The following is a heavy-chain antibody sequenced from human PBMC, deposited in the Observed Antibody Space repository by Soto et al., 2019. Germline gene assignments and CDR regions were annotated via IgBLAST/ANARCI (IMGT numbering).Heavy chain of an antibody. Sequence: PGGSLRLSCAASGFTFDDYAMHWVRQAPGKGLEWVSGISINSGRIAYADSVKGRFTISRDNAKNSLYLQIKSLRAEDTALYYCAREAYDNGMDVWGQGTTVTVS. CDR1: GFTFDDYA. V-gene: IGHV3-9*01. CDR2: ISINSGRI. CDR3: AREAYDNGMDV. D-gene: IGHD3-3*01. J-gene: IGHJ6*02.